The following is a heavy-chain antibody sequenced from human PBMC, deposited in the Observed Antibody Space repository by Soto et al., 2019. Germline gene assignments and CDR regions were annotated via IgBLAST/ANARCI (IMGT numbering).Heavy chain of an antibody. J-gene: IGHJ6*02. V-gene: IGHV3-30*18. CDR1: GFTFSSYG. CDR3: AKDLGSGYGDRSYYYYYGMDV. Sequence: QVQLVESGGGVVQPGRSLRLSCAASGFTFSSYGMHWVRQAPGKGLEWVAVISYDGSNKYYADSVKGRFTISRDNSKNTLYLQMNSLRAEDTAMYYCAKDLGSGYGDRSYYYYYGMDVWGQGTTVTVSS. CDR2: ISYDGSNK. D-gene: IGHD4-17*01.